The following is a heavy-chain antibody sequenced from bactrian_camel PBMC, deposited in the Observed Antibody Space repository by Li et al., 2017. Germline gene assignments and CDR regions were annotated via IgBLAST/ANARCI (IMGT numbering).Heavy chain of an antibody. D-gene: IGHD5*01. J-gene: IGHJ4*01. CDR3: AAEGKKWGVELTTDVLLEPLEFTY. V-gene: IGHV3S53*01. CDR2: IDSDRTT. CDR1: GYTYYSSYC. Sequence: QVQLVESGGGSVQAGGSLRLACAASGYTYYSSYCLGWFRQAPGKEREGVAAIDSDRTTTYADSVKGRFSISRDNAKNTMYLQMNSLKAEDSAMYYCAAEGKKWGVELTTDVLLEPLEFTYWGQGTQVTVS.